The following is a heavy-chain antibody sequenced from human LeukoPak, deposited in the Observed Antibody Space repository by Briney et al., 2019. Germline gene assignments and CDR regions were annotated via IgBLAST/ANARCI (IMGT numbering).Heavy chain of an antibody. CDR1: GFTFSNAW. CDR3: TTAPYCGGDCYWDI. J-gene: IGHJ3*02. Sequence: GGSLRLSCAASGFTFSNAWMSWVRQAPGKGLEWVGRIKSKSDGGTTAYAAPVKGRFTISRDDSKNTLYLQMNSLKTEHTAVYYCTTAPYCGGDCYWDIWGEGTMVTVSS. D-gene: IGHD2-21*02. V-gene: IGHV3-15*01. CDR2: IKSKSDGGTT.